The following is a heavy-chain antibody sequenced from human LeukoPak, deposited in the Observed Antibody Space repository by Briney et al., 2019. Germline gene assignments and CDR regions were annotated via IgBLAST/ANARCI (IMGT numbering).Heavy chain of an antibody. J-gene: IGHJ6*03. Sequence: GGSLRLSCAASGFTFSSYGMHWVRQAPGKGLVWVANINQDGSEKYYVDSVKGRFTISRDNAKNSLYLQMNTLRAEDTAIYYCARVPVTSPSRYCYYYYYMDVWGKGTTVTVSS. CDR2: INQDGSEK. V-gene: IGHV3-7*01. CDR1: GFTFSSYG. D-gene: IGHD2-2*01. CDR3: ARVPVTSPSRYCYYYYYMDV.